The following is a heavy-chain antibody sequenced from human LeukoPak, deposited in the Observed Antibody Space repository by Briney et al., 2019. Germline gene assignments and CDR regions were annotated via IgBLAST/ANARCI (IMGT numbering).Heavy chain of an antibody. CDR3: ARGGSYYEGDDAFDI. J-gene: IGHJ3*02. V-gene: IGHV3-13*01. CDR1: GFTFRSYD. CDR2: IGTAGEI. Sequence: GGSLRLSCAASGFTFRSYDMHWVRQATGKGLEWVSGIGTAGEIYYPGSVKGRFTISRENAKNSLYLQMNSLRAEDTAVYYCARGGSYYEGDDAFDIWGQGTMVTVSS. D-gene: IGHD1-26*01.